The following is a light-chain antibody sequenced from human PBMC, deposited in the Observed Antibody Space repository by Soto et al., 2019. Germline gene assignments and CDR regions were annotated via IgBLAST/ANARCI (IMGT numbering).Light chain of an antibody. V-gene: IGKV3-20*01. J-gene: IGKJ5*01. Sequence: EIVLTQSPGTLSLSPRERATLSCRASQSVSSSYLAWYQQKPGQAPRLLIYGASSRATGIPDRFSGSGSGTDLTLTISRLEPEDFAVYYCQQYGSMGITFGQGTRLEIK. CDR1: QSVSSSY. CDR3: QQYGSMGIT. CDR2: GAS.